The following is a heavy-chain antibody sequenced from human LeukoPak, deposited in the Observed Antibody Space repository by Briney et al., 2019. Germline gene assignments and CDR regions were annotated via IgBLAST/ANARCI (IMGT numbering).Heavy chain of an antibody. Sequence: GASVKVSCKASGYTFTSYAMHWVRQAPGQRLEWMGWINAGNGNTKYSQKFQGRVTITRDTSASTAYMELSSLRSEDTAVYYCARDLGRIWFGELSVYYGMDVWGQGTTVTVSS. CDR2: INAGNGNT. V-gene: IGHV1-3*01. J-gene: IGHJ6*02. D-gene: IGHD3-10*01. CDR1: GYTFTSYA. CDR3: ARDLGRIWFGELSVYYGMDV.